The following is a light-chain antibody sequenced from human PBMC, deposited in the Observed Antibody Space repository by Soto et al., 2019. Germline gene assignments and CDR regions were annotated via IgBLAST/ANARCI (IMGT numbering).Light chain of an antibody. CDR3: QQYNTWPWT. V-gene: IGKV3-15*01. Sequence: ETVMTQSPATLSVSPGERATLSCRASQSVTSKSAWYQRKPGQAPRLLIYGASTRATGIPARFSGGGSGTEFTLTISSLQSEDFAVYYCQQYNTWPWTFGQGTKVDIK. CDR2: GAS. J-gene: IGKJ1*01. CDR1: QSVTSK.